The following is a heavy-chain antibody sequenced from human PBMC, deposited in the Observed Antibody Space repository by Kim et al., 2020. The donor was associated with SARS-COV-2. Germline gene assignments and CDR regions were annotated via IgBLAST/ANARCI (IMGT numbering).Heavy chain of an antibody. CDR2: IWYDGNNK. D-gene: IGHD4-17*01. CDR3: ARDYGGNTVGWAFDY. Sequence: GGSLRLSCAASGFTFSSYGMHWVRQAPGKGLEWVSVIWYDGNNKDYGDSVKGRFTISRDNPKNTLYLQMNSLRAEDTAVYYCARDYGGNTVGWAFDYWGQGTLVIVSS. J-gene: IGHJ4*02. V-gene: IGHV3-33*01. CDR1: GFTFSSYG.